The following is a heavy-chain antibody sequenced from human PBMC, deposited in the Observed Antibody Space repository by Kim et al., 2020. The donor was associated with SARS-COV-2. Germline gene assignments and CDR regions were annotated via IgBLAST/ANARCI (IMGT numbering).Heavy chain of an antibody. Sequence: SETLSLTCTVSGGSISSYYWSWIRQPPGKGLEWIGYIYYSGSTNYNPSLKSRVTISVDTSKNQFSLKLSSVTAADTAVYYCARGATDLDYWGQGTLVTVSS. CDR2: IYYSGST. V-gene: IGHV4-59*01. CDR3: ARGATDLDY. D-gene: IGHD1-26*01. CDR1: GGSISSYY. J-gene: IGHJ4*02.